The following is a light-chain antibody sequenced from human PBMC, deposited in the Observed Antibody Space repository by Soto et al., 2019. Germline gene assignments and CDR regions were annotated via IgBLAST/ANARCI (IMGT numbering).Light chain of an antibody. V-gene: IGKV3-15*01. J-gene: IGKJ5*01. CDR3: QQYNDWRIT. CDR2: GAS. CDR1: QSVSIN. Sequence: EMVMTQSPATLSVSPGERATLSCRASQSVSINLAWYQQKPGQAPRLLIYGASTRATGIPARFSGSGSGTEFTLTISSLQSEDFAVYYCQQYNDWRITFGQGTRLEIK.